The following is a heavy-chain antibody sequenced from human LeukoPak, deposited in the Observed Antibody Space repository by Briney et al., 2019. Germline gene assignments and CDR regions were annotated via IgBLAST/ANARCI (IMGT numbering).Heavy chain of an antibody. J-gene: IGHJ4*02. CDR2: IKQDGSEK. V-gene: IGHV3-7*01. D-gene: IGHD3-22*01. CDR1: GFTFSSYS. CDR3: ARDVVYYDSSGYYYPFWNY. Sequence: GGSLRLSCAASGFTFSSYSMNWVRQAPGKGLEWVANIKQDGSEKYYVDSVKGRFTISRDNAKNSLYLQMNSLRAEDTAVYYCARDVVYYDSSGYYYPFWNYWGQGTLVTVSS.